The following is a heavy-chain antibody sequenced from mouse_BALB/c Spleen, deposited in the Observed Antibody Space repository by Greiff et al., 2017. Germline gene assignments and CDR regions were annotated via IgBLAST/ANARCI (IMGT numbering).Heavy chain of an antibody. D-gene: IGHD2-4*01. CDR2: ISSGGSYT. V-gene: IGHV5-9-4*01. Sequence: EVQVVESGGGLVKPGGSLKLSCAASGFTFSSYAMSWVRQSPEKRLEWVAEISSGGSYTYYPDTVTGRFTISRDNAKNTLYLEMSSLRSEDTAMYYCATIYYDYDGPPFAYWGQGTLVTVSA. CDR1: GFTFSSYA. CDR3: ATIYYDYDGPPFAY. J-gene: IGHJ3*01.